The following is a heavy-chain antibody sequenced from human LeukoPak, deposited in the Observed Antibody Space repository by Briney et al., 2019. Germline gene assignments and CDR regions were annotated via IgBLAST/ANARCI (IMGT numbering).Heavy chain of an antibody. V-gene: IGHV1-2*02. CDR2: INPNSGGT. J-gene: IGHJ6*03. Sequence: ASVKVSCKASGGTFSSYAISWVRQAPGQGLEWMGWINPNSGGTNYAQKFQGRVTMTRDTSISTAYMELSRLRSDDTAVYYCARVSRRSYYYYYYMDVWGKGTTVTVSS. CDR3: ARVSRRSYYYYYYMDV. D-gene: IGHD1-26*01. CDR1: GGTFSSYA.